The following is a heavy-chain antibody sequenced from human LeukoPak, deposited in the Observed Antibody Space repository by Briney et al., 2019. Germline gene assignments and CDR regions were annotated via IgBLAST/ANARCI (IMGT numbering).Heavy chain of an antibody. V-gene: IGHV4-39*01. CDR3: ARPARGYRSNFGY. D-gene: IGHD5-18*01. CDR2: IYYSGST. CDR1: GGSISSSSHY. Sequence: SETLSLTCTVSGGSISSSSHYWGWIRQPPGKGLEWIGSIYYSGSTYYNPSLKSRVTISVDTSKNQFSLKLSSVTAADTAVYYCARPARGYRSNFGYWGQGTLVTVSS. J-gene: IGHJ4*02.